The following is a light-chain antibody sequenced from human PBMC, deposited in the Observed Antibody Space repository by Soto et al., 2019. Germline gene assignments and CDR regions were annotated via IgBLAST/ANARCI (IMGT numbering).Light chain of an antibody. CDR3: QQYNNWPPIT. Sequence: EIMMTQSPATLSVSPGERVTLSCRASQSVRNNLAWYQQKPGQPPRLLSYYASTRATGIPARFSGSVSGTEFTLTISSLQSEDFALYYRQQYNNWPPITFGQGKRLEIK. CDR2: YAS. CDR1: QSVRNN. V-gene: IGKV3-15*01. J-gene: IGKJ5*01.